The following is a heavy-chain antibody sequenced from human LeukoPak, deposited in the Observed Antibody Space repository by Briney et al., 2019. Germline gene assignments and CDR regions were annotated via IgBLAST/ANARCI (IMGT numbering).Heavy chain of an antibody. CDR1: GDSVSSNSVT. CDR2: TYYRSKWYN. CDR3: ARENITAVAAFFDY. V-gene: IGHV6-1*01. Sequence: SQTLSLTCAISGDSVSSNSVTWNWIRQSPSRGLEWLGRTYYRSKWYNDYAVSVKSRITIKPDTSKNQFSLQLNSVTPEDTAVYYCARENITAVAAFFDYWGQGTPVTVSS. D-gene: IGHD6-19*01. J-gene: IGHJ4*02.